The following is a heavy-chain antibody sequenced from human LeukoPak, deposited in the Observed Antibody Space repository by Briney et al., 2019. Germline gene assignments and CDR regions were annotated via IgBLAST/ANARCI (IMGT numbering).Heavy chain of an antibody. CDR1: GGTFSSCA. J-gene: IGHJ4*02. CDR2: IIPIFGTS. Sequence: SVKVSCKASGGTFSSCAISWVRQAPGQGLEWMGGIIPIFGTSNYAQKFQGRVTITADESTSTAYMELSSLGSEDAAVYYCATSSAVADPYYFDYWGQGTLVTVSS. CDR3: ATSSAVADPYYFDY. D-gene: IGHD6-19*01. V-gene: IGHV1-69*01.